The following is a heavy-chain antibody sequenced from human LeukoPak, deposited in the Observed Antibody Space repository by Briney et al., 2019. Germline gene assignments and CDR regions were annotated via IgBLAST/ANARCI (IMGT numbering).Heavy chain of an antibody. J-gene: IGHJ4*02. Sequence: SETLSLTCTVSGGSISSSSCYWGWIRQPPGKGLEWIGSIYYSGSTYYNPSLKSRVTISVDTSKNQFSLKLSSVTAADTAVYYCARHVRGSYYVYWGQGTLVTVSS. CDR3: ARHVRGSYYVY. D-gene: IGHD1-26*01. CDR1: GGSISSSSCY. CDR2: IYYSGST. V-gene: IGHV4-39*01.